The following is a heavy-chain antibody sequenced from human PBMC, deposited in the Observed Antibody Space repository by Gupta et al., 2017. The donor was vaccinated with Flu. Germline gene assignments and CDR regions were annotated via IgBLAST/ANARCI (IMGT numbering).Heavy chain of an antibody. Sequence: EVQLVESGGGLVKPGGSLRLSCAASGFTFSNAWMSWVRQAPGKGLEWVGRIKSKTDGGTTDYAAPVKGRFTISRDDSKNTLYLQMNSLKTEDTAVYYCTTAEPNYYYYGMDVWGQGTTVTVSS. J-gene: IGHJ6*02. CDR3: TTAEPNYYYYGMDV. CDR2: IKSKTDGGTT. CDR1: GFTFSNAW. V-gene: IGHV3-15*01.